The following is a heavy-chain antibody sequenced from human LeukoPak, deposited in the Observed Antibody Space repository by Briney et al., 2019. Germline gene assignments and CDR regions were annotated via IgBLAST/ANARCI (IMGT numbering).Heavy chain of an antibody. D-gene: IGHD2-2*01. CDR1: GSSFTSYW. V-gene: IGHV5-51*01. Sequence: GESLKISCKGSGSSFTSYWIGWVRQMPGKGLEWMGIIYPGDSDTRYSPSFQGQVTISADKSISTAYLEWSSLKASDTAMYYCVRVSERYCVSTSCYGHSWFDPWGQGTLVTVSS. CDR3: VRVSERYCVSTSCYGHSWFDP. CDR2: IYPGDSDT. J-gene: IGHJ5*02.